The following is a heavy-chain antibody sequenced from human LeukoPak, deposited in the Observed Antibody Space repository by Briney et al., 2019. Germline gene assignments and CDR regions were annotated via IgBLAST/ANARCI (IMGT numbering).Heavy chain of an antibody. CDR3: ARDLHYCVAMDV. V-gene: IGHV3-23*01. Sequence: PGGSLRLSCEASGFPFSSYATTWVRQAPGKGLEWVSSIGSDGKTHYSTSVKGRFVISRDNFGGMVFLQLNSLRVEDTALYYCARDLHYCVAMDVWGQGTTVTVSS. CDR1: GFPFSSYA. J-gene: IGHJ6*02. D-gene: IGHD3-10*02. CDR2: IGSDGKT.